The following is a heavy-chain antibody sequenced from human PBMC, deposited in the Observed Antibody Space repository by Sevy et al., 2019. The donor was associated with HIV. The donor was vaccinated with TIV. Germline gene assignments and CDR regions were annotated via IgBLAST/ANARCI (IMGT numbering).Heavy chain of an antibody. D-gene: IGHD2-15*01. CDR2: IYPGDSDT. J-gene: IGHJ3*02. CDR3: ACGLGGSYSGNAFDI. CDR1: GYSFTSYW. V-gene: IGHV5-51*01. Sequence: GESLKISCKGSGYSFTSYWIGWVRQMPGKGLEWMGIIYPGDSDTRYSPSFQGQVTISADKSISTAYLQWSSLRASDTAMYYCACGLGGSYSGNAFDIWGQGTMVTVSS.